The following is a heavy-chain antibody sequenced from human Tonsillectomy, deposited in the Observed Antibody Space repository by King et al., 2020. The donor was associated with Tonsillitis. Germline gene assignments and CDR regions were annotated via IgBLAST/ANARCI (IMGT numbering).Heavy chain of an antibody. D-gene: IGHD1-26*01. CDR1: GFTFSTYW. CDR3: ARDIEQGGSYYAFDI. J-gene: IGHJ3*02. V-gene: IGHV3-7*01. Sequence: VQLVESGGGLVQPGGSLRLSCVASGFTFSTYWMSWVRQAPGKGLEWVANTKEEGSEKYYADSVKGGFTISRDNAKNSLYLQMNSRRAEDTALYYCARDIEQGGSYYAFDIWGQGTMVTVSS. CDR2: TKEEGSEK.